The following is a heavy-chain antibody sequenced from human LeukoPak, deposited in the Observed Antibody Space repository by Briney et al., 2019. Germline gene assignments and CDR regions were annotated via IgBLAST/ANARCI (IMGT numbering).Heavy chain of an antibody. Sequence: PGGSLRLSCAASGFTFSSYSMNWVRQAPGKGLEWVSSISSSSSYMYYADSVKGRFTISRDNAKNSLYLQMDSLRAEDTAVYYRERMGLLYSSSAEAFEYWGQGTLVTVSS. D-gene: IGHD6-6*01. J-gene: IGHJ4*02. CDR1: GFTFSSYS. CDR3: ERMGLLYSSSAEAFEY. CDR2: ISSSSSYM. V-gene: IGHV3-21*01.